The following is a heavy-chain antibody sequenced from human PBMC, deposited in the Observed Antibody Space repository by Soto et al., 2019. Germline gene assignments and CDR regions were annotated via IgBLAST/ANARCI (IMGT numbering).Heavy chain of an antibody. V-gene: IGHV6-1*01. D-gene: IGHD6-6*01. CDR1: GDSVSANNAA. Sequence: QTLSLTCAISGDSVSANNAAWNWIRQSPSRGLEWLGGTYYRSKWNYDYAESVKSRLTITPDTSNNQFSLQLNSVAPEDAAVYYCVRQPLANLALYGMDVCGQGTTVTVS. CDR3: VRQPLANLALYGMDV. CDR2: TYYRSKWNY. J-gene: IGHJ6*02.